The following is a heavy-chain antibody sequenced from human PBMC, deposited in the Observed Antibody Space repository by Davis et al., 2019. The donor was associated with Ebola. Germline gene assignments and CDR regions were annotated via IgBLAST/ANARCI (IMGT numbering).Heavy chain of an antibody. V-gene: IGHV3-11*01. Sequence: GESLKISCGGSGFSFSDYYMSWVRQAPGKGLEWISYITYSGDSEAYADSVKGRFTISRDNAKNSVFLEMHRLTVEDTAIYYCARERADYGDALDIWGQGTLVTVSA. CDR1: GFSFSDYY. D-gene: IGHD4-17*01. CDR2: ITYSGDSE. CDR3: ARERADYGDALDI. J-gene: IGHJ3*02.